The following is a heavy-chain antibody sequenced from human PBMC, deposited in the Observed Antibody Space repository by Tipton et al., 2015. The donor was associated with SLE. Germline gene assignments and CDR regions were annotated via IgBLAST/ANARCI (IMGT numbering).Heavy chain of an antibody. Sequence: QLVQSGPEVKKPGSSVKVSCKASGGTFSSYAISWVRQAPGQGLEWLGGVIAIFGKANYAQKFQGRVTITTDESTSTAYMELSSLGSEDTAVYYCAIQSSVGVLLDAFDIWGQGTMVTVSS. J-gene: IGHJ3*02. D-gene: IGHD1-26*01. CDR3: AIQSSVGVLLDAFDI. V-gene: IGHV1-69*05. CDR1: GGTFSSYA. CDR2: VIAIFGKA.